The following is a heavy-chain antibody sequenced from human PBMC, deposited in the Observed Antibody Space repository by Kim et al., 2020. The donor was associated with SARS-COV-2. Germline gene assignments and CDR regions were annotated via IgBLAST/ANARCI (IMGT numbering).Heavy chain of an antibody. CDR2: INHSGST. CDR1: GGSFSGYY. Sequence: SETLSLTCAVYGGSFSGYYWSWIRQPPGKGLEWIGEINHSGSTNYNPSLKSRVTISVDTSKNQFSLKLSSVTAADTAVYYCARALLGIYYDSSGSNYYFDYWGQGTLVTVSS. D-gene: IGHD3-22*01. J-gene: IGHJ4*02. CDR3: ARALLGIYYDSSGSNYYFDY. V-gene: IGHV4-34*01.